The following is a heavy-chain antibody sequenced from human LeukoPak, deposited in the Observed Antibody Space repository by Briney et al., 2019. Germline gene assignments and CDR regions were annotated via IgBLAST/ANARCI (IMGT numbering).Heavy chain of an antibody. CDR2: INPKSGGT. CDR1: GYTFTGYY. Sequence: ASVKVSCKASGYTFTGYYMHWVRQAPGQGLEWMGWINPKSGGTNYAQKFQGRVTMTRDTSISTAYMELSRLRSDDTAVYYCATTVTTLYYFDYWGQGTLVTVSS. J-gene: IGHJ4*02. D-gene: IGHD4-11*01. V-gene: IGHV1-2*02. CDR3: ATTVTTLYYFDY.